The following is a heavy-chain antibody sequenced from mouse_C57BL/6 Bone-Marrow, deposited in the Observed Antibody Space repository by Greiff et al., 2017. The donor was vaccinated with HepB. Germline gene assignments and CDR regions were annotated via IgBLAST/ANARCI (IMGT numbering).Heavy chain of an antibody. D-gene: IGHD2-5*01. CDR1: GYTFTDYY. CDR3: ARYYSNYGAYAMDY. CDR2: INPYNGGT. J-gene: IGHJ4*01. Sequence: VQLQQSGPVLVKPGASVKMSCKASGYTFTDYYMNWVKQSHGKSLEWIGVINPYNGGTSYNQKFKGKATLTVDKSSSTAYMELNSLTSEDSAVYYCARYYSNYGAYAMDYWGQGTSVTVSS. V-gene: IGHV1-19*01.